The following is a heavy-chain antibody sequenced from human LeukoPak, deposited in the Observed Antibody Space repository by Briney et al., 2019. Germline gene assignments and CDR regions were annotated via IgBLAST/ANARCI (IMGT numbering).Heavy chain of an antibody. CDR2: IRYDGSNK. V-gene: IGHV3-30*02. J-gene: IGHJ4*02. CDR1: GFTFSSYG. Sequence: PGGSLRLSCAAPGFTFSSYGMHWVRQAPGKGLEWVAFIRYDGSNKYYADSVKGRFTISRDNSKNTLYLQMNSLRAEDTAVYYCAKDLLVATIGGGYFDYWGQGTLVTVSS. D-gene: IGHD5-12*01. CDR3: AKDLLVATIGGGYFDY.